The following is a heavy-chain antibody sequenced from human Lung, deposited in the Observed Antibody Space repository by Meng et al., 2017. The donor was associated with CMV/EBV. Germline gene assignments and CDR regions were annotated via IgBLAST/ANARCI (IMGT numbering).Heavy chain of an antibody. Sequence: PXEXXSLXXTVSGGSITSSSYYWGWIRQPPGKGLEWIGSIYYSGSTYYNPSLKSRVTISVDTSKKQFYLKLSSVTAADTAVYYGIGYCSSTRCYKYYYDMDVWGQGTXVTVSS. D-gene: IGHD2-2*02. J-gene: IGHJ6*02. CDR1: GGSITSSSYY. V-gene: IGHV4-39*01. CDR3: IGYCSSTRCYKYYYDMDV. CDR2: IYYSGST.